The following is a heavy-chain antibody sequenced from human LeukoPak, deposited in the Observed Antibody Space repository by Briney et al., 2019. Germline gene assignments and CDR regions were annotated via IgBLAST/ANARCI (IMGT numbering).Heavy chain of an antibody. CDR3: AREWELRY. D-gene: IGHD1-26*01. V-gene: IGHV3-66*01. CDR2: IYSGGFT. J-gene: IGHJ4*02. Sequence: GGSLRLSCAASGFTVSSNYMSWVRQAPGKGLEWLSVIYSGGFTYYADSVKGRFTISRHNSKNRVYLQMNSLRVEDTAVYYCAREWELRYWGQGTLVTVSS. CDR1: GFTVSSNY.